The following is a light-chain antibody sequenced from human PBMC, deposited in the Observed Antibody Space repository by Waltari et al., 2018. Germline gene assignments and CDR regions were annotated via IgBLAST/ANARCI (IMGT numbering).Light chain of an antibody. J-gene: IGKJ2*01. V-gene: IGKV1-5*03. CDR3: QQYNTYSS. CDR2: KAS. Sequence: DIQMTQSPSTLSASVGDRVTSTCRASQSISNWLAWYQQKPGKAPNLLIYKASILKSGVPSRFSGSGSGTQFTLTINSLQPGDFATYYCQQYNTYSSFGQGTKLEIK. CDR1: QSISNW.